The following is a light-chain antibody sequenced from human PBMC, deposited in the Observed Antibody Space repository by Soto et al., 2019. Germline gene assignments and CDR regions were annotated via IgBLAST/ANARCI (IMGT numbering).Light chain of an antibody. CDR1: SSDVGGYKY. J-gene: IGLJ1*01. CDR2: KVN. V-gene: IGLV2-8*01. Sequence: QSALTQPPSASGSPGQSVTISCTGTSSDVGGYKYVSWYQQHPGKAPKLMIFKVNKRPSGVPDRFSGSRSGNTASLTVSGLQAEDEADYYCSSYAGINNIGVFGTGTKVTVL. CDR3: SSYAGINNIGV.